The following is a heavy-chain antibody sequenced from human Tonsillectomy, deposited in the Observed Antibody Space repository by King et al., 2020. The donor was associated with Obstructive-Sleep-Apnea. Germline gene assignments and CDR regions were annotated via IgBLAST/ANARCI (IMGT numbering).Heavy chain of an antibody. J-gene: IGHJ5*02. Sequence: VPLQESGPGLVKPSQTLSLTCSVSGVSLSSGDFYWGWIRQHPGKGLEWIGYMYYSGRTYNNPSLKSRLIISVDTSKNQFSLKLRSVTVADTAVYYCARAPGIEGASRFDPWGQGILVTVSS. CDR3: ARAPGIEGASRFDP. V-gene: IGHV4-31*03. CDR2: MYYSGRT. D-gene: IGHD1-26*01. CDR1: GVSLSSGDFY.